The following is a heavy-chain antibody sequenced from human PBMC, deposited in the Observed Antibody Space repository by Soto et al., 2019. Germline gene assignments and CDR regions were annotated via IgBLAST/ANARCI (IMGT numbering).Heavy chain of an antibody. CDR3: ARERAEIMDTTVPRGGFDYYYYYGMDV. D-gene: IGHD4-4*01. CDR1: GYTFTSYG. Sequence: ASVKVSCKASGYTFTSYGISWVRQAPGQGLEWMGWISAYNGNTNYAQKLQGRVTMTTDTSTSTAYMELRSLRSDDTAVYYCARERAEIMDTTVPRGGFDYYYYYGMDVWGQGTTVTVSS. J-gene: IGHJ6*02. CDR2: ISAYNGNT. V-gene: IGHV1-18*01.